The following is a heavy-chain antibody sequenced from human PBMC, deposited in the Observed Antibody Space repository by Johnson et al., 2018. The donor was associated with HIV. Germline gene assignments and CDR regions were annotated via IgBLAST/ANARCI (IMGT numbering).Heavy chain of an antibody. Sequence: QVQLVESGGGVVQPGGSLRLSCAASGFTFSSYGMHWVRQAPGKGLEWVAFIRYDGSNKYYADSVKGRFTISRDNSKNTLYLQMNSLRVEDTAVYYCARQYSSSWYLNSDAFDIWGQGTMVTVSS. CDR1: GFTFSSYG. CDR2: IRYDGSNK. D-gene: IGHD6-13*01. J-gene: IGHJ3*02. V-gene: IGHV3-30*02. CDR3: ARQYSSSWYLNSDAFDI.